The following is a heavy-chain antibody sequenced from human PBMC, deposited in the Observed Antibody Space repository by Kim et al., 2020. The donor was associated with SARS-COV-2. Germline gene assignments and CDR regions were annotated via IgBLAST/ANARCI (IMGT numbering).Heavy chain of an antibody. CDR3: AKDYLGRITIFGVVTPFDP. D-gene: IGHD3-3*01. Sequence: GGSLRLSCAASGFTFSSYGMHWVRQAPGKGLEWVAVISYDGSNKYYADSVKGRFTISRDNSKNTPYLQMNSLRAEDTAVYYCAKDYLGRITIFGVVTPFDPWGQGTLVTVSS. CDR1: GFTFSSYG. V-gene: IGHV3-30*18. CDR2: ISYDGSNK. J-gene: IGHJ5*02.